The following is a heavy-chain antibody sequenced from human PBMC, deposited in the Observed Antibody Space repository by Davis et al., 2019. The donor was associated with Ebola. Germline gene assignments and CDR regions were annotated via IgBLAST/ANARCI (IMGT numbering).Heavy chain of an antibody. CDR3: ARRGVVTPLFTFYFDY. CDR1: GFTFSSYS. D-gene: IGHD4-23*01. J-gene: IGHJ4*02. Sequence: GGSLRLSCAASGFTFSSYSMNWVRQAPGKGLEWVSSISSSSSTIYYADSVKGRFTISRDNAKNSLYLQMNSLRDEDTAVYYCARRGVVTPLFTFYFDYWGQGTLVTVSS. CDR2: ISSSSSTI. V-gene: IGHV3-48*02.